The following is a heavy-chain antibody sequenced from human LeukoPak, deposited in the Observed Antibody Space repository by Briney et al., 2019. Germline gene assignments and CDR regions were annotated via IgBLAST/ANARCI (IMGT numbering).Heavy chain of an antibody. CDR2: ISGNGRST. J-gene: IGHJ4*02. Sequence: GGSLRLSCAASGFTFSSYAMSWVRQAPGKGLEWVSVISGNGRSTYYADSVKGRFTISRDNSKNTLYLQMNSLRAEDTATYYCAKEIGLAVYFDFWGQGTLVTVSS. D-gene: IGHD6-19*01. V-gene: IGHV3-23*01. CDR1: GFTFSSYA. CDR3: AKEIGLAVYFDF.